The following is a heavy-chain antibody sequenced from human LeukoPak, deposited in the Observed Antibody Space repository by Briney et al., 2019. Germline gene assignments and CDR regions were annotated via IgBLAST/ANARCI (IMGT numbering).Heavy chain of an antibody. V-gene: IGHV1-46*01. Sequence: ASVKVSCKASGGTFSSYAISWVRQAPGQGLEWTGIINPSGGSTSYAQKFQGRVTMTRDTSTSTVYMELSNLRSEDTAVYYCARMMWGVVVVPAAIPSDAFDIWGQGTMVTVSS. J-gene: IGHJ3*02. CDR2: INPSGGST. CDR3: ARMMWGVVVVPAAIPSDAFDI. CDR1: GGTFSSYA. D-gene: IGHD2-2*02.